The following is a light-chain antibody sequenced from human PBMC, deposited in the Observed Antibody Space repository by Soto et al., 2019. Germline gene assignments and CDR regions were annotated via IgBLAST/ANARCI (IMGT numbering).Light chain of an antibody. CDR1: SSDVGGYNY. J-gene: IGLJ2*01. CDR2: EVT. CDR3: TSYTSSTTLV. Sequence: QSVLTQPASVSGSPGQSITISCSGTSSDVGGYNYVSWYQQHPGKAPKLMIYEVTNRPSGVSNRFFGSKSGNTASLTISGLQAEDEADYYCTSYTSSTTLVFGGGTKVTVL. V-gene: IGLV2-14*01.